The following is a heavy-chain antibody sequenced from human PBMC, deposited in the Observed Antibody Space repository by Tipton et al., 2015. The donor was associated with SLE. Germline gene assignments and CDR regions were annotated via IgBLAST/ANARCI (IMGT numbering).Heavy chain of an antibody. J-gene: IGHJ6*02. D-gene: IGHD1-1*01. V-gene: IGHV4-61*02. CDR1: GGSISSGGYY. CDR3: ARAQLPKQPLGFGMDV. CDR2: IFGSGSA. Sequence: TLSLTCTVSGGSISSGGYYWSWIRQPAGRGLEWIGRIFGSGSANYNPSLESRVTISVDTSKNQFSLKLSSVTAADTAVYYCARAQLPKQPLGFGMDVWGQGTTVTVSS.